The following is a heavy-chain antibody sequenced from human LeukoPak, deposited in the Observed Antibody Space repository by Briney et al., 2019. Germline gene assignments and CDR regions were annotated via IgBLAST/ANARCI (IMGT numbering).Heavy chain of an antibody. CDR1: GGTFSSYA. Sequence: SVKVSCKASGGTFSSYAISWVRQAPGQGLEWMGGIIPIFGTANYAQKFKSRVTITTDESTSTAYMELSSLRSEDTAVYYCARGHDSSAEVYYYYMDVWGKGTTVTVSS. CDR2: IIPIFGTA. V-gene: IGHV1-69*05. CDR3: ARGHDSSAEVYYYYMDV. D-gene: IGHD3-22*01. J-gene: IGHJ6*03.